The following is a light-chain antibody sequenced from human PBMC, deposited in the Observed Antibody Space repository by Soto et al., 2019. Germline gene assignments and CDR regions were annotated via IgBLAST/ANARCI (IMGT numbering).Light chain of an antibody. CDR1: VSDVGTFGP. CDR2: EGN. J-gene: IGLJ1*01. Sequence: QSALTQPASVSGSPGQSITISCTGSVSDVGTFGPVSWYQQHPGQVPKLIIYEGNRRPSGVSGRFSGSKSGNTASLTISGLQAEDEADYYCCSYAGTFYVFGTGTKLTVL. CDR3: CSYAGTFYV. V-gene: IGLV2-23*01.